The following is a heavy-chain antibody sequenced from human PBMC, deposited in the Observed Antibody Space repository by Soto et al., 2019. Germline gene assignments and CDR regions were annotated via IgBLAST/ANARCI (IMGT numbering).Heavy chain of an antibody. CDR2: IFHSGST. CDR3: ARMGYCSGGRCYPAYYGMDV. V-gene: IGHV4-4*02. Sequence: PSETLSLTCAVSGGSISTSDWWSWVRQPPGTGLEWIGEIFHSGSTHYNPSLRGRVTISVDKSKSQFSLKLTSVTAADTAIYYCARMGYCSGGRCYPAYYGMDVWAKGPRSPSP. J-gene: IGHJ6*02. CDR1: GGSISTSDW. D-gene: IGHD2-15*01.